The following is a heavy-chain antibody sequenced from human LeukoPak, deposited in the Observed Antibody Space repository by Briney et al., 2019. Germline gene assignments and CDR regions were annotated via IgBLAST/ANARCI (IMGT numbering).Heavy chain of an antibody. CDR3: PRGIVAVGNIAY. D-gene: IGHD6-13*01. J-gene: IGHJ4*02. CDR2: ISSSSSYI. CDR1: GFTPSSYW. Sequence: PGGSLRLSCAASGFTPSSYWMSWVRQAPAKGLEWVSSISSSSSYIYYADSVKGRLTIYRDNAKNSLYLQMNSLRAEDTAVSYCPRGIVAVGNIAYWGQGTLVTVYS. V-gene: IGHV3-21*01.